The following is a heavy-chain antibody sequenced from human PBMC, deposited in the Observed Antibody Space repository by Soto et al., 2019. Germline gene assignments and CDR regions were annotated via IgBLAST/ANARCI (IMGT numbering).Heavy chain of an antibody. Sequence: ASVKVSCKASGYTFTSYDINWVRQATGQGLEWMGWMNPNSGNTGYAQKFQGRVTMTRNTSISTAYMELSSVTAADTAVYYCARERAIAAADDVDYYGMDVWGQGTTVTVSS. CDR1: GYTFTSYD. V-gene: IGHV1-8*01. CDR2: MNPNSGNT. D-gene: IGHD6-13*01. J-gene: IGHJ6*02. CDR3: ARERAIAAADDVDYYGMDV.